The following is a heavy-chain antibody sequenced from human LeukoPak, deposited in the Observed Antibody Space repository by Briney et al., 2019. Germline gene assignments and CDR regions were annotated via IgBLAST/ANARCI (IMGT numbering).Heavy chain of an antibody. CDR3: ARPVWCSATICTGPFDV. V-gene: IGHV4-34*01. J-gene: IGHJ4*02. CDR1: GESFRHYY. D-gene: IGHD3-16*01. Sequence: SETLSLTCAVYGESFRHYYWTWIRQTSAKGLEWIGEIDYLGRTSYNPSLKSRLTISVDTSKNQFSLRLSSITAADTAVYYCARPVWCSATICTGPFDVWGQGTLVAVSS. CDR2: IDYLGRT.